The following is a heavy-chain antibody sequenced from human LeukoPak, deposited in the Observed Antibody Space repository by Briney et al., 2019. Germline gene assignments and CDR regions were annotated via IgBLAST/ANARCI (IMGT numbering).Heavy chain of an antibody. CDR3: ARGDSSSIYDAFDI. CDR1: GFTFSSYS. V-gene: IGHV3-21*01. Sequence: NTGGSLRLSCAASGFTFSSYSMNWVRQAPGKGLEGVSFISSSSTYIYYADSVKGRFTISRDNAKSSLYLQMNSLRAEDTAVYYCARGDSSSIYDAFDIWGQGTMITVSS. D-gene: IGHD6-13*01. CDR2: ISSSSTYI. J-gene: IGHJ3*02.